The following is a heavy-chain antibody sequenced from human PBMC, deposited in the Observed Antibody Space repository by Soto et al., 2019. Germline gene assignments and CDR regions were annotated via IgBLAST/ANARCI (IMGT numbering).Heavy chain of an antibody. D-gene: IGHD4-17*01. J-gene: IGHJ4*02. CDR2: LSAYNGNT. CDR1: GYTFTSYG. Sequence: QVQLVQSGAEVKKPGASVKVSCKASGYTFTSYGISWVRQAPGQGLEWLGWLSAYNGNTNYAQQLQGRVTMTTDISTSTAYMELRSLRSDDTALYYRASDPYEVTTRHGYFDYWGKGTLVTVSS. V-gene: IGHV1-18*01. CDR3: ASDPYEVTTRHGYFDY.